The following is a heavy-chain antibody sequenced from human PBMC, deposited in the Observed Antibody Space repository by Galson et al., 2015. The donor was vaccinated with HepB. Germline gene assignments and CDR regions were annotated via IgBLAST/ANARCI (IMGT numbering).Heavy chain of an antibody. Sequence: SLRLSCAASGFTFSSYAMNWVRQAPGKGLEWVSTISGSGDSTYYADSVKGRFTISRDNSKNTLYLQMNSLRAEDTAVYYCAKDHLSPHYDFWSGYYHPTHAFDIWGQGTLVTVSS. J-gene: IGHJ3*02. V-gene: IGHV3-23*01. CDR2: ISGSGDST. D-gene: IGHD3-3*01. CDR3: AKDHLSPHYDFWSGYYHPTHAFDI. CDR1: GFTFSSYA.